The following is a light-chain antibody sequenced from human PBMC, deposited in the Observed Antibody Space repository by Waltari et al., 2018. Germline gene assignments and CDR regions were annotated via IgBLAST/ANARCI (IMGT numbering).Light chain of an antibody. V-gene: IGLV3-1*01. CDR2: QDT. CDR3: QTWDSSTYA. CDR1: KLGDKF. Sequence: SYELTQPPSVSVSPGQTASIACSGDKLGDKFACWYQQRPGQSPVLLIYQDTKRPSGIPERFSGSNSGNTATLTISGTQAVDEADYYCQTWDSSTYAFGTGTKVTVL. J-gene: IGLJ1*01.